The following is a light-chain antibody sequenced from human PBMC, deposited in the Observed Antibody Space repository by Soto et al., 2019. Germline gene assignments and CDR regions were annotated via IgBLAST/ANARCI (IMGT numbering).Light chain of an antibody. CDR3: QQYGGSPSYT. Sequence: ETVLTQSPGTLSLSPGERATLSCRASLSVSSSSLAWYQQKPGQAPRLLIYGASSRATGIPDRFSGSGSGTDFTLTISRLEPEDFAVYYCQQYGGSPSYTFGQGTKV. CDR2: GAS. V-gene: IGKV3-20*01. J-gene: IGKJ2*01. CDR1: LSVSSSS.